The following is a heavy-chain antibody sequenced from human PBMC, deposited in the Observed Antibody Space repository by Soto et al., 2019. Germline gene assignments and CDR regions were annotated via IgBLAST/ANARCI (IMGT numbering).Heavy chain of an antibody. CDR2: IYHTGNA. Sequence: SETLSLTCTVSGGSISSYYWAWIRQPPGEGLEWIGSIYHTGNAYYNPSLKSRVTISVDKSKNQFSLKLTSVTAADTAVYYCARDQLEGNWFDPWGQGTLVTVSS. V-gene: IGHV4-39*07. J-gene: IGHJ5*02. D-gene: IGHD1-1*01. CDR1: GGSISSYY. CDR3: ARDQLEGNWFDP.